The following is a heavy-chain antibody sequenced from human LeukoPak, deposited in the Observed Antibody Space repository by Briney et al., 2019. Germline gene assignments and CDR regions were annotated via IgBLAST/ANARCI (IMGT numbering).Heavy chain of an antibody. CDR2: IYTSGST. V-gene: IGHV4-61*02. CDR1: GGSISSGSYY. CDR3: ARDRDYYGSGSYYNLSDY. D-gene: IGHD3-10*01. J-gene: IGHJ4*02. Sequence: SETLSLTCTVSGGSISSGSYYWSWIRQPAGKGLEWIGRIYTSGSTNYNPSLKSRVTISVDTSKNQFSLKLSSVTAADTAVYYCARDRDYYGSGSYYNLSDYWGQGTLVTVSS.